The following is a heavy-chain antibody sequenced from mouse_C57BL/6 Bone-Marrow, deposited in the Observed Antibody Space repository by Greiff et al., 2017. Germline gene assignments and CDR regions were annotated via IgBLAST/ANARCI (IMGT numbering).Heavy chain of an antibody. CDR1: GYTFTSYW. CDR3: ARSNYYGSSLLYWYFDV. CDR2: IDPSDSYT. V-gene: IGHV1-69*01. J-gene: IGHJ1*03. D-gene: IGHD1-1*01. Sequence: QVQLQQPGAELVMPGASVKLSCKASGYTFTSYWMHWVKQRPGQGLEWIGEIDPSDSYTNYNQKFKGKSTLTVDKSSSTAYMQLSSLTSEDSAVYYGARSNYYGSSLLYWYFDVWGTGTTVTVSS.